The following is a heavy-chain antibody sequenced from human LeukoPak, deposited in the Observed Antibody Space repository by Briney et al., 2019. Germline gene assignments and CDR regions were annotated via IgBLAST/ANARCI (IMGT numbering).Heavy chain of an antibody. CDR2: INHSGST. CDR1: GGSFSGYY. D-gene: IGHD5-24*01. V-gene: IGHV4-34*01. CDR3: ARGPPEDGYNWGLDY. J-gene: IGHJ4*02. Sequence: SETLSLTCAVYGGSFSGYYWSWIRQPPGKGLEWIGEINHSGSTNYNPSLKSRVTISVDTSKNQFSLKLSSVTAADTAVYYCARGPPEDGYNWGLDYWGQGTLVTVSS.